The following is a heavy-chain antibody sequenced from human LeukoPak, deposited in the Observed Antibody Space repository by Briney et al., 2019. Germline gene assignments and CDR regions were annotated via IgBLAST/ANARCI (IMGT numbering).Heavy chain of an antibody. CDR1: GGSFSGYY. J-gene: IGHJ4*02. V-gene: IGHV4-34*01. D-gene: IGHD5-12*01. Sequence: PSETLSLTCAVYGGSFSGYYWSWIRQPPGKGLEWIGEINHSGSTNYNPSLKSRVTISVDTSKNQSSLKLSSVTAADTAVYYCASLVATTRRFDYWGQGTLVTVSS. CDR2: INHSGST. CDR3: ASLVATTRRFDY.